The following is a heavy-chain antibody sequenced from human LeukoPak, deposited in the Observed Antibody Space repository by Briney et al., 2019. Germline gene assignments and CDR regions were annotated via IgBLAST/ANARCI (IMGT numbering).Heavy chain of an antibody. V-gene: IGHV1-69*13. D-gene: IGHD6-19*01. J-gene: IGHJ5*02. CDR2: IIPIFGTA. CDR1: GGTFSSYA. CDR3: ARDRWRGSSGSATFDP. Sequence: GASVKVSCKASGGTFSSYAISWVRQAPGQGLEWMGGIIPIFGTANYAQKFQGRVTITADESTSTAYMELSSLRSEDTAVYYCARDRWRGSSGSATFDPWGQGTLVTVSS.